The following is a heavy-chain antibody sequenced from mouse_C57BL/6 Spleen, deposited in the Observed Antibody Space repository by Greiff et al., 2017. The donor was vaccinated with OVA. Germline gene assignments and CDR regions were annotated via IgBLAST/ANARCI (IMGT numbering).Heavy chain of an antibody. V-gene: IGHV1-54*01. Sequence: VQGVESGAELVRPGTSVKVSCKASGYAFTNYLIEWVKQRPGQGLEWIGVINPGSGGTNYNEKFKGKATLTADKSSSTAYMQLSSLTSEDSAVDFCARSYGNYEGNYFDYWGQGTTLTVSS. CDR1: GYAFTNYL. D-gene: IGHD2-1*01. J-gene: IGHJ2*01. CDR3: ARSYGNYEGNYFDY. CDR2: INPGSGGT.